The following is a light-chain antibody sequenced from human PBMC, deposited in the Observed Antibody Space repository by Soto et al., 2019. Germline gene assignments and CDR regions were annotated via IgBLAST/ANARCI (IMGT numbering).Light chain of an antibody. CDR3: QQRGNRPPWT. V-gene: IGKV3-11*01. Sequence: EVGLKQSPGTLSFSAGERATLSCRASQRVNSRYLAWYQQKPGQAPRLLIYDASNRATGIPARFSGSGSGTDFTLTISSLEPEDVAVYYCQQRGNRPPWTFGQGTKADIK. CDR1: QRVNSRY. J-gene: IGKJ1*01. CDR2: DAS.